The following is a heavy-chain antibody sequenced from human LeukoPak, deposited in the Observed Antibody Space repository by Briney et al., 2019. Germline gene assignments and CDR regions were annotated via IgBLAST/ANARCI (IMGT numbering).Heavy chain of an antibody. J-gene: IGHJ5*02. CDR2: ISAYNGNT. D-gene: IGHD6-19*01. V-gene: IGHV1-18*01. CDR1: GYTFTIYG. Sequence: ASVKVSCTASGYTFTIYGISWVRQAPGQGLEWMGWISAYNGNTNYAQKLQGRVTMTTDTSTSTAYMELRSLRSDDTAVYYCAREYSSGWYNWFDPWGQGTLVTVSS. CDR3: AREYSSGWYNWFDP.